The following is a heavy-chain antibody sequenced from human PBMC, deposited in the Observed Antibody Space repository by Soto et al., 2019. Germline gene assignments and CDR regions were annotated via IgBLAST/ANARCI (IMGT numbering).Heavy chain of an antibody. CDR2: INHSGST. D-gene: IGHD6-19*01. V-gene: IGHV4-34*01. J-gene: IGHJ4*02. CDR3: ARAAHSSGWYYYFEY. CDR1: GGSFGGYY. Sequence: SETLCLTCSVYGGSFGGYYWNWIRQPPGKGLEWIGEINHSGSTNYNPSLKSRVTISVDKSKNQFSLKLSSVTAADTAVYYCARAAHSSGWYYYFEYWGQGTLVTVSS.